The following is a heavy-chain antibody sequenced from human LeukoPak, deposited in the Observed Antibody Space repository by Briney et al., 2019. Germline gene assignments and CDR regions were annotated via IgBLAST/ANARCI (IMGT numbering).Heavy chain of an antibody. D-gene: IGHD2/OR15-2a*01. J-gene: IGHJ4*02. CDR1: GFTVSSYG. CDR2: IRYDGSNK. CDR3: AKDRCRGAAPFYVLY. Sequence: PGGSLRLSCAASGFTVSSYGMHWVRQAPGKGLEWVAFIRYDGSNKYYADSVKGRFTISRDNSKNTLYLQMNSLRAEDTAVYYCAKDRCRGAAPFYVLYWGQGTLVTVSS. V-gene: IGHV3-30*02.